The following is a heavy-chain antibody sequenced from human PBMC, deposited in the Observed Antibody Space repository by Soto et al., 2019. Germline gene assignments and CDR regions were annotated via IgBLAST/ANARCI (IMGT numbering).Heavy chain of an antibody. CDR2: IYYSGST. Sequence: QLQLQESGPGLVKPSETLSLTCTVSGGSISSSSYYWGWIRQPPGKGLEWIGSIYYSGSTYYNPSLKSRVTISVDTSKNQFSLKLSSVTAADTAVYYCARDQQLGPTDDWFDPWGQGTLVTVSS. D-gene: IGHD6-13*01. V-gene: IGHV4-39*01. CDR1: GGSISSSSYY. CDR3: ARDQQLGPTDDWFDP. J-gene: IGHJ5*02.